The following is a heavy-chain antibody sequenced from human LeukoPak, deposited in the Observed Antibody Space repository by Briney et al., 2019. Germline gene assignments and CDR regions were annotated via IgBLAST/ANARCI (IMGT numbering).Heavy chain of an antibody. Sequence: PGGSLRLSCAASGLTFSTYAMHWVRQGPGKGLEYVSSISSNGDRTYYANSVKGRCTISRDNSRNTLYLQMGSLRAEDMAVYYCARGGVNVAAAGFDSWGQGTLVTVSS. V-gene: IGHV3-64*01. CDR1: GLTFSTYA. J-gene: IGHJ4*02. CDR2: ISSNGDRT. CDR3: ARGGVNVAAAGFDS. D-gene: IGHD6-13*01.